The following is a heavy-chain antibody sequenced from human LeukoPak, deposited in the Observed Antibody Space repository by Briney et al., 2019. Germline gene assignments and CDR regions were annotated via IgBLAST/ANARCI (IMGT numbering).Heavy chain of an antibody. CDR1: GYSFRNYG. CDR2: INPTNEKT. D-gene: IGHD3-22*01. CDR3: ARDHRTESDGYYFVNELWYFDL. J-gene: IGHJ2*01. Sequence: ASVKVSCKASGYSFRNYGMHWVRQAPGQRLEWMGWINPTNEKTKYSEKFQGRVAISRDTGASTVYMELSSLRSEDTAVYYCARDHRTESDGYYFVNELWYFDLWGRGTLVTVSS. V-gene: IGHV1-3*01.